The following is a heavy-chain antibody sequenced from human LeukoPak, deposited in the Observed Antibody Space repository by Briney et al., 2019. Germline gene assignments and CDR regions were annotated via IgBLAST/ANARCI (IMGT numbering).Heavy chain of an antibody. D-gene: IGHD3-3*01. CDR2: ISWDGGST. CDR3: AKGPFGVGYYFDY. Sequence: GGSLRLSCAASGFTFDDYTMHWVRQAPGKGLEWVSLISWDGGSTYYADSVKGRFTISRDNSKNSLYLQMNSLRTEDTAWYYCAKGPFGVGYYFDYWGQGTLVTVSS. J-gene: IGHJ4*02. CDR1: GFTFDDYT. V-gene: IGHV3-43*01.